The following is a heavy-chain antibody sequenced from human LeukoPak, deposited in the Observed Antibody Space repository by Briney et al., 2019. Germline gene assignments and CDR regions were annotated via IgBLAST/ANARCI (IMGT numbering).Heavy chain of an antibody. CDR2: INPNSGGT. Sequence: ASVKVSCKASGHTFTRYYIHWVRQAPGQRLEWMAWINPNSGGTNYAQKFQGRVSMTRDTSISTAYMELSRLTSDDTAVYYCARPPYSSGWTQYFFDYWGQGTLVTVSS. CDR3: ARPPYSSGWTQYFFDY. J-gene: IGHJ4*02. D-gene: IGHD6-19*01. V-gene: IGHV1-2*02. CDR1: GHTFTRYY.